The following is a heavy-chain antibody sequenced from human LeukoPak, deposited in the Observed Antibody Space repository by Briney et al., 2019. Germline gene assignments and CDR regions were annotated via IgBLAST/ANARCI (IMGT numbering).Heavy chain of an antibody. V-gene: IGHV4-38-2*02. Sequence: SETLSLICSVSSYSINSNYYWGWIRQSPGKGLEWIGSIYHTGSTYYNPSLKSRVIISLDASNKQFSLRLSSVTAADTAVYYCARGSHPVTGTLGGYFDPWGQGTLVTVSS. CDR3: ARGSHPVTGTLGGYFDP. J-gene: IGHJ4*02. CDR1: SYSINSNYY. CDR2: IYHTGST. D-gene: IGHD6-19*01.